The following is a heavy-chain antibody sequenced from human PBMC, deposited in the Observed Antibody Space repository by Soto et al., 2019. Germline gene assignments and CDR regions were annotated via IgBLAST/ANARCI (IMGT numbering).Heavy chain of an antibody. CDR1: GYTFTSYA. V-gene: IGHV1-3*01. Sequence: QVQLVQSGAEVKKPGASVKVSCKASGYTFTSYAMHWVRQAPGQRLEWMGWINAGNGNTKYSQKFQGRVTITRDTPASTAYMELSSLRSEDTAVYYCARGYWGHIGWFEPWGQGTLVNVSS. CDR3: ARGYWGHIGWFEP. J-gene: IGHJ5*02. D-gene: IGHD2-21*01. CDR2: INAGNGNT.